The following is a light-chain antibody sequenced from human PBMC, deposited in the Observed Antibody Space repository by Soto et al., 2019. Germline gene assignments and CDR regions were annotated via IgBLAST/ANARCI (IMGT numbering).Light chain of an antibody. CDR2: GAS. V-gene: IGKV3-15*01. CDR3: QQYSNWPLT. J-gene: IGKJ4*01. CDR1: QSVTNSY. Sequence: IMMKQSPVTLSVTPGERATLSCRASQSVTNSYLAWYQQKPGQAPRLLIFGASTRAAGIPARFSGSGSGTEFTPTISSLQSEDFAVYYCQQYSNWPLTFGGGTKVDIK.